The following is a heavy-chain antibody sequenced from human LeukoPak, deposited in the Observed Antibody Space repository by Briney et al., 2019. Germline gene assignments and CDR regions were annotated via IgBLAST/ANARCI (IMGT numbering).Heavy chain of an antibody. CDR2: ISGSGGST. D-gene: IGHD3-3*01. J-gene: IGHJ4*02. V-gene: IGHV3-23*01. CDR3: AKAYSDFWSGYYPLFDY. CDR1: GFTFSSYA. Sequence: GGSLRLSCAASGFTFSSYAMSWVRQAPGKGLEWVSAISGSGGSTYYADSVKGRFTISRDNSKNTLYLQMNSLRAEDTAVYYCAKAYSDFWSGYYPLFDYWGQGTLVTVSS.